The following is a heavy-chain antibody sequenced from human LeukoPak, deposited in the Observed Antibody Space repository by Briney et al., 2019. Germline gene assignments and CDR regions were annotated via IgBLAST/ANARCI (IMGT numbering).Heavy chain of an antibody. CDR1: GFRFSGYW. Sequence: GGSLRLSCAASGFRFSGYWMTWVRQAPGKGLEWVANIKGDGSETSYVTSVRGRFTISRDNAKNSLYLQMNNLRVEDTAVYYCARAYVGEIYCSSTSCPDYYYYGMDVWGQGTTVTVSS. CDR3: ARAYVGEIYCSSTSCPDYYYYGMDV. CDR2: IKGDGSET. V-gene: IGHV3-7*03. J-gene: IGHJ6*02. D-gene: IGHD2-2*01.